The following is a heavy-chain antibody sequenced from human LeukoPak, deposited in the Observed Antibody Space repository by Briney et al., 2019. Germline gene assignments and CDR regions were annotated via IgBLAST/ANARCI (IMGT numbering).Heavy chain of an antibody. CDR3: ARGVYIAAAQYGF. J-gene: IGHJ4*02. V-gene: IGHV4-59*01. CDR2: IYYSGAT. D-gene: IGHD6-13*01. CDR1: GGSFSAYY. Sequence: PSETLSLTCAVYGGSFSAYYWSWIRQPPGKGLEWIGYIYYSGATNYNPSLKSRVTISVDTSKNQFSLKLSSVTAADTAVYYCARGVYIAAAQYGFWGQGTLVTVSS.